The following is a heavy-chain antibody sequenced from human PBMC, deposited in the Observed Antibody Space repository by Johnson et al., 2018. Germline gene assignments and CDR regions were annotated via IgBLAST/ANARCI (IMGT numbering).Heavy chain of an antibody. CDR3: AKDPHDSSWYRYFQH. D-gene: IGHD6-13*01. J-gene: IGHJ6*02. Sequence: VQLVESGGGLVQPGGSLRLSCAASGFTFSNYAMTWVRQAPGKGLEWVSAISFSGTIKYADSVKGRFTISRDNSKNTLYLQMNSLRAEDTAVYYCAKDPHDSSWYRYFQHWGQGTTVTISS. CDR1: GFTFSNYA. CDR2: ISFSGTI. V-gene: IGHV3-23*04.